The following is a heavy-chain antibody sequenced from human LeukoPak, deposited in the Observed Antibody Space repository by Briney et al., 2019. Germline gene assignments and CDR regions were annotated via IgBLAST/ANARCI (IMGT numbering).Heavy chain of an antibody. CDR3: ARALGGLRFLEWLRVDAFDI. V-gene: IGHV3-11*04. CDR1: GFTFSDYY. D-gene: IGHD3-3*01. J-gene: IGHJ3*02. Sequence: PGGSLRLSCAASGFTFSDYYMSWIRQAPGKGLEWVSYISSSGSTIYYADSVKGRFTISRDNAKNSLYLQMNSLRAEDTAVYYCARALGGLRFLEWLRVDAFDIWGQGTMVTVSS. CDR2: ISSSGSTI.